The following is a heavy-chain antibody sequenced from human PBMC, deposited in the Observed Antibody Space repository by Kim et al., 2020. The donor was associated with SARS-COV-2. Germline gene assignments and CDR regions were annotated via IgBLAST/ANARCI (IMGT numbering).Heavy chain of an antibody. D-gene: IGHD6-19*01. J-gene: IGHJ4*02. V-gene: IGHV3-23*01. Sequence: SMKGRLTISRENSKNTLYLQMSSLRAEDTAVYYCAKDKEYSSGWYGYFDYWGQGTLVTVSS. CDR3: AKDKEYSSGWYGYFDY.